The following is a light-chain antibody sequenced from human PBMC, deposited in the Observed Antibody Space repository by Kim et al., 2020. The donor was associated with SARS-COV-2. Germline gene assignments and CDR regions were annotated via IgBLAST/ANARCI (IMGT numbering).Light chain of an antibody. CDR1: CSNIGIHY. Sequence: GRTVPLSCSGSCSNIGIHYIYWYQQLPGMAPKLLVYRDNQRPSGVPDRFSGSKSGTSASLAISGLRSEDEAEYYCAASDDSLSGVVFGGGTQLTVL. V-gene: IGLV1-47*01. CDR3: AASDDSLSGVV. J-gene: IGLJ2*01. CDR2: RDN.